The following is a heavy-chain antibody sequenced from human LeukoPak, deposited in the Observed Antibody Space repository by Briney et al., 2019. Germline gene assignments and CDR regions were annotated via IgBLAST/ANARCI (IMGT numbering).Heavy chain of an antibody. CDR2: MNPNSGNT. J-gene: IGHJ6*03. CDR3: ARGREVPIGGGYDFTFNYYYYMDV. D-gene: IGHD5-12*01. Sequence: ASVKVSCKASGYTFTSYDINWVRQATGQGLEWIGWMNPNSGNTGYAQKFQGRVTMTRNTSISTAYMELSSLRSEDTAVYYCARGREVPIGGGYDFTFNYYYYMDVWGKGTTVTVSS. V-gene: IGHV1-8*01. CDR1: GYTFTSYD.